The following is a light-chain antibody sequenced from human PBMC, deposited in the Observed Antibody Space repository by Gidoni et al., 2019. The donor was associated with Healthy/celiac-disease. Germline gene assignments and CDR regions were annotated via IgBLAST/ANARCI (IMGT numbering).Light chain of an antibody. Sequence: SYELTQPPSVSVSPGQTARITCSGDALPKKYAYWYQQKSGQAPVLVIYEDSKRTSGIPERFSGSSSGTMATLTISGGQVEDESDYYCYSTDSSGYVFGTGTKVTVL. V-gene: IGLV3-10*01. CDR2: EDS. CDR3: YSTDSSGYV. J-gene: IGLJ1*01. CDR1: ALPKKY.